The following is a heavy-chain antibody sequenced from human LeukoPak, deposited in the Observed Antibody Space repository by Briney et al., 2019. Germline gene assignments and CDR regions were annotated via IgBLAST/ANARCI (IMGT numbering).Heavy chain of an antibody. Sequence: PGGSLRLSCAASGFSFSSYSIHWVRQAPGKGLEWVAVISSDGNSKNFALSVKGRFAISRDNSKNTLYLQMDTLRAEDTALYYCASSSWWSGPPRFDPWGQGTLVSVSS. D-gene: IGHD3-3*01. CDR3: ASSSWWSGPPRFDP. CDR1: GFSFSSYS. CDR2: ISSDGNSK. J-gene: IGHJ5*02. V-gene: IGHV3-30*09.